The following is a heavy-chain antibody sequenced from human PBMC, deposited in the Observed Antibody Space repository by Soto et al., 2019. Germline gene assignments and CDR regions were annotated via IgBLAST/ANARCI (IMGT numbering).Heavy chain of an antibody. Sequence: GESLKISCKGSGYSFTSYWIGWVRQMPGKGLEWMGIIYPGDSDTRYSPSFQGQVTISADKSVSTAYLQWSSLKASDTAMYYCARLYYYDSSGYLEGYYFDYWGQGTLVTVSS. D-gene: IGHD3-22*01. J-gene: IGHJ4*02. CDR3: ARLYYYDSSGYLEGYYFDY. CDR2: IYPGDSDT. CDR1: GYSFTSYW. V-gene: IGHV5-51*01.